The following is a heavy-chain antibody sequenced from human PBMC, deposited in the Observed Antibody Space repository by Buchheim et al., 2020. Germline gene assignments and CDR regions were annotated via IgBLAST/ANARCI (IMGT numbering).Heavy chain of an antibody. CDR3: AREGARSSTGDHYYGMDV. CDR2: IWYDGSNK. V-gene: IGHV3-33*01. Sequence: QVQLVESGGGVVQPGRSLRVSCAASGFSFSNYGMHWVRQAPGKGLEWVAIIWYDGSNKYYADSVKGRFTISRDNSKNTLYLQMNSLRVEDTAVYYCAREGARSSTGDHYYGMDVWGQGTT. D-gene: IGHD1-26*01. CDR1: GFSFSNYG. J-gene: IGHJ6*02.